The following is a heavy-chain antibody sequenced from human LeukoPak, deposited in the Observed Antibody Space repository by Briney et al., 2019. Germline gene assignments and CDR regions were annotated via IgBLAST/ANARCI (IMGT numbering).Heavy chain of an antibody. CDR2: ITRNGGAR. J-gene: IGHJ3*02. CDR3: ARETVVDSSTSRDIKIKHEAFDI. D-gene: IGHD4-23*01. Sequence: GGSLRLSCVGSGFSFSEYAMYLVRHAPGQGLEYVSTITRNGGARDYGNSVAGRFTVSRDNSKSTLYLQMGSLRIEDTAVYYCARETVVDSSTSRDIKIKHEAFDIWGRGTVVTVSS. V-gene: IGHV3-64*01. CDR1: GFSFSEYA.